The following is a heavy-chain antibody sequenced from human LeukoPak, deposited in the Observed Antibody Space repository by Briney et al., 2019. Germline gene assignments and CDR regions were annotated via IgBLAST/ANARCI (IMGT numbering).Heavy chain of an antibody. CDR2: IRYDGSNK. CDR1: GFTFSSYG. Sequence: GGSLRLSCAASGFTFSSYGMHWVRQAPGKGLEWAAFIRYDGSNKYYADSVKGRFTISRDNSKNTLYLQMNSLRAEDTAVYYCAKDWDYYDSSGLDYWGQGTLVTVSS. D-gene: IGHD3-22*01. CDR3: AKDWDYYDSSGLDY. V-gene: IGHV3-30*02. J-gene: IGHJ4*02.